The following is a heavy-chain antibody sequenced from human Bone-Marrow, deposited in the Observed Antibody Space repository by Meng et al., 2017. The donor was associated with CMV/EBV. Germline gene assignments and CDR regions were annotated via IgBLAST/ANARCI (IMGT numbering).Heavy chain of an antibody. CDR3: SGCSGCSCQYYAMDV. V-gene: IGHV3-49*04. CDR2: IRSKAYAGTA. Sequence: GESLKISCVTSGFTFGDYGMSWVRQAPGKGLEWVGFIRSKAYAGTADCAASVKDRFTISRDDSKNIAYLQMNSLKTEDTAVYFCSGCSGCSCQYYAMDVLGQGTMVTVSS. D-gene: IGHD6-13*01. CDR1: GFTFGDYG. J-gene: IGHJ6*01.